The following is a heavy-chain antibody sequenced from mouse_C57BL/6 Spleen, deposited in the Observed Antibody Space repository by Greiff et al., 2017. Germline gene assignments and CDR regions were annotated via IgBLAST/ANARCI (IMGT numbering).Heavy chain of an antibody. CDR2: ISSGSSTI. Sequence: DVKLVESGGGLVKPGGSLKLSCAASGFTFSDYGMHWVRQAPEKGLEWVAYISSGSSTIYYADTVKGRFTISRDNAKNTLFLQMTSLRSEDTAMYYCARRRYYGSTYYFDYWGQGTTLTVSS. CDR3: ARRRYYGSTYYFDY. CDR1: GFTFSDYG. J-gene: IGHJ2*01. V-gene: IGHV5-17*01. D-gene: IGHD1-1*01.